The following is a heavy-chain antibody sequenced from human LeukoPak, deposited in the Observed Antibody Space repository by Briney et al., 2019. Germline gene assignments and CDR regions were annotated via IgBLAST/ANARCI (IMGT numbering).Heavy chain of an antibody. J-gene: IGHJ4*02. CDR3: ARDPEELLPGYDFHY. CDR1: GYTFTGYY. V-gene: IGHV1-2*02. Sequence: ASVKVSCKASGYTFTGYYMHWVRQAPRQGLEWMGWIILNSGSPNYAQKFQRRVTMTRDTFISTAYMELSRLRSDDTAVYYFARDPEELLPGYDFHYWGQGTLVTASS. CDR2: IILNSGSP. D-gene: IGHD1-26*01.